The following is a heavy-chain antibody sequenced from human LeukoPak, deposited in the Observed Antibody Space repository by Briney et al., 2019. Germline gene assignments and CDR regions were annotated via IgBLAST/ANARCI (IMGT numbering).Heavy chain of an antibody. J-gene: IGHJ4*02. CDR3: ARKDYDFWSGYLRGFFDY. CDR1: GGSFSGYY. CDR2: INHSGST. D-gene: IGHD3-3*01. V-gene: IGHV4-34*01. Sequence: SETLSLTCAVYGGSFSGYYWSWVRQPPGKGREWFGEINHSGSTNSNPSLKSRGTISVDTSTYQFSLKLSSVTAADTAVYYCARKDYDFWSGYLRGFFDYWGQGTLVTVSS.